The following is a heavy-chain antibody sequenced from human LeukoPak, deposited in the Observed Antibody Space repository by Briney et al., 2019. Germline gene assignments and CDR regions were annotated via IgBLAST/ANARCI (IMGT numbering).Heavy chain of an antibody. Sequence: GGSLRLSCAASGFTFSSYGMNWVRQAPGKGLEWVSYISTISSTKYYADSVKGRFTISRDNAKNSLYLQMNSLRDEDTAVYYCARGKIGYYYGDYDGYWGQGTLVTVSA. D-gene: IGHD4-17*01. CDR1: GFTFSSYG. CDR3: ARGKIGYYYGDYDGY. J-gene: IGHJ4*02. V-gene: IGHV3-48*02. CDR2: ISTISSTK.